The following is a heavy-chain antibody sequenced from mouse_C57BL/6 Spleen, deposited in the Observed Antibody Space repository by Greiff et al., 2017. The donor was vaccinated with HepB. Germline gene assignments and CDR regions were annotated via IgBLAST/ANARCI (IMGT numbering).Heavy chain of an antibody. J-gene: IGHJ1*03. D-gene: IGHD1-1*01. CDR1: GYTFTSYW. CDR2: IHPSDSDT. CDR3: AIEGNYYGSSYWYFDV. Sequence: QVHVKQPGAELVKPGASVKVSCKASGYTFTSYWMHWVKQRPGQGLEWIGRIHPSDSDTNYNQKFKGKATLTVDKSSSTAYMQLSSLTSDDSAVYYCAIEGNYYGSSYWYFDVWGTGTTVTVSS. V-gene: IGHV1-74*01.